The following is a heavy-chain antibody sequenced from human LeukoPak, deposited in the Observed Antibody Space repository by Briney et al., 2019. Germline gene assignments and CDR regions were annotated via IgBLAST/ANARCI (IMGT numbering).Heavy chain of an antibody. CDR1: GYTFTSYY. Sequence: ASVKVSCTASGYTFTSYYMHWVRQAPGQGLEWMGIINPSGGSTSYAQKFQGRVTMTRDMSTSTVYMEQSSLRSEDTAVYYCARGPYYYDSSGALNYWGQGTLVTVSS. D-gene: IGHD3-22*01. CDR3: ARGPYYYDSSGALNY. J-gene: IGHJ4*02. V-gene: IGHV1-46*01. CDR2: INPSGGST.